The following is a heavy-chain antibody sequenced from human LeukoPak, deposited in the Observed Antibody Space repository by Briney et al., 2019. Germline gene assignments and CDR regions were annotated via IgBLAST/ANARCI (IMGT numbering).Heavy chain of an antibody. J-gene: IGHJ6*03. Sequence: PGGSLRLSCEASGFTFSTYAMSWVRQAPGKGLEWVSTISGSDVSTYYADFVKGRFTISRDNSKNTLYLQMNSLRAEDTAVYYCARENVEMATIADFWESYYYYYMDVWGKGTTVTISS. CDR1: GFTFSTYA. D-gene: IGHD5-24*01. CDR2: ISGSDVST. V-gene: IGHV3-23*01. CDR3: ARENVEMATIADFWESYYYYYMDV.